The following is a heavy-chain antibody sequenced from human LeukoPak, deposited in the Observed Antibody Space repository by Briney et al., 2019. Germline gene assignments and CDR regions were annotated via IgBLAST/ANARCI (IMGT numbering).Heavy chain of an antibody. CDR1: GYTFTSYG. CDR2: ISAYNGNT. J-gene: IGHJ6*02. D-gene: IGHD3-22*01. Sequence: ASVKVSCKASGYTFTSYGISWVRQAPGQGLEWMGWISAYNGNTSYAQKLQGRVTMTTDTSTSTAYMELRSLRSDDTAVYYCARDGYYDSSGYYNYYYYYGMDVWGQGTTVTVSS. CDR3: ARDGYYDSSGYYNYYYYYGMDV. V-gene: IGHV1-18*01.